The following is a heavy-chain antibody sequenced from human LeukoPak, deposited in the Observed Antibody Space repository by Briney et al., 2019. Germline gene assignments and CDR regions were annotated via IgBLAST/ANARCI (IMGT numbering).Heavy chain of an antibody. V-gene: IGHV3-48*04. J-gene: IGHJ6*02. CDR3: ARSIGLTGGGVDV. D-gene: IGHD3-9*01. Sequence: GGSLRLSCAASGFTFDSYAMNWVRQAPGQGLEWVSYITDSGSSIHYADSVNGRFTISRDNAKNSLYLQMNSLRAEDSAVYYCARSIGLTGGGVDVWGRGTTVTVSS. CDR1: GFTFDSYA. CDR2: ITDSGSSI.